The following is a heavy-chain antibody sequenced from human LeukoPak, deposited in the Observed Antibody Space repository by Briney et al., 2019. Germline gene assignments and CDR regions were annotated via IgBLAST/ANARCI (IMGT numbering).Heavy chain of an antibody. J-gene: IGHJ4*02. V-gene: IGHV4-4*07. CDR1: GVSISSYY. D-gene: IGHD1-26*01. CDR3: ARDLGIVGTTIFDS. CDR2: IYTSENT. Sequence: SETPSLTCTVSGVSISSYYWSWIRQPAGKGLEWIGLIYTSENTNYNPSLKSRVTMSVDTSKNQFSLKLSSVTAADTAVYYCARDLGIVGTTIFDSWGQGTLVTVSS.